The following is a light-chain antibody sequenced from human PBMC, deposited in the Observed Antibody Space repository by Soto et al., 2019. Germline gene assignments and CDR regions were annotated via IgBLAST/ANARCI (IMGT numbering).Light chain of an antibody. V-gene: IGLV2-18*02. J-gene: IGLJ1*01. CDR2: EVT. CDR1: TSDVGTYNR. Sequence: QSVLTQPPSVSGSPGQSVTISCTGTTSDVGTYNRVSWYQQPPGKAPKLMIYEVTNRPSGVSNRFSGSKSVNTASLTISGLQPEDAADYYCSSYTSSSTPDVFGTGTKVTVL. CDR3: SSYTSSSTPDV.